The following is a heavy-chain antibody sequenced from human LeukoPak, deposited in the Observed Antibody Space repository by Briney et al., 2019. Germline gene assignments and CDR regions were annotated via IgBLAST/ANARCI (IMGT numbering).Heavy chain of an antibody. Sequence: SETLSLTCTVSGGSISSYYWSWIRQPPGKGLEWIGYIYYSGSTNYNPSLKSRVTISVDTSKNQFSLKLSSVTAADTAVYYCARENGLGATVDYWGQGTLVTVSS. V-gene: IGHV4-59*01. CDR3: ARENGLGATVDY. D-gene: IGHD1-26*01. CDR2: IYYSGST. J-gene: IGHJ4*02. CDR1: GGSISSYY.